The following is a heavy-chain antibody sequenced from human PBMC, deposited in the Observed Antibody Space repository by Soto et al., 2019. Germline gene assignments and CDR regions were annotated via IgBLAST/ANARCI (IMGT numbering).Heavy chain of an antibody. Sequence: EVQLLESGGGLVQPGGSLRLSCAASGFTFSTYAMSWVRQAPGKGLEWVSAISDSAESTYYADSVKGRFTISRDNSKNTLFLQMNSLRAEDTAIYSCAGVVAGTGSVYWGQGTLVTVSS. CDR2: ISDSAEST. J-gene: IGHJ4*02. V-gene: IGHV3-23*01. CDR1: GFTFSTYA. CDR3: AGVVAGTGSVY. D-gene: IGHD3-3*01.